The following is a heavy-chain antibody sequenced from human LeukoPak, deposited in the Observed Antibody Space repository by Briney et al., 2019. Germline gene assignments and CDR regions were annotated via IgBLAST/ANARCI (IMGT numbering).Heavy chain of an antibody. J-gene: IGHJ3*02. D-gene: IGHD1-26*01. CDR1: GYTFTSYG. Sequence: GASVKVSCKASGYTFTSYGISWVRQAPGQGLEWMGWINAYNGKTNYAQKLQGRVTMTTDTSTSTAYMEVRSLRSDDTAVYYCVRSGVARVRSFDIWGQGTMVTVSS. V-gene: IGHV1-18*01. CDR2: INAYNGKT. CDR3: VRSGVARVRSFDI.